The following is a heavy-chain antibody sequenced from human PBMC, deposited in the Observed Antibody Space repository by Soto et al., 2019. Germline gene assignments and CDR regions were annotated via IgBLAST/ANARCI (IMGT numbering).Heavy chain of an antibody. J-gene: IGHJ4*02. V-gene: IGHV3-73*01. Sequence: EVQLVESGGGLVQPGGSLKLCCAASGITFSGSAMHWVRQASGKGLEWVGRIRSKPNSYATAYDASVKGRFTISRDDSKNMAYLQMNGLKTEDTAVYYCIRVLNTVPDYWGQRTLVTVSS. CDR1: GITFSGSA. CDR3: IRVLNTVPDY. CDR2: IRSKPNSYAT. D-gene: IGHD2-8*02.